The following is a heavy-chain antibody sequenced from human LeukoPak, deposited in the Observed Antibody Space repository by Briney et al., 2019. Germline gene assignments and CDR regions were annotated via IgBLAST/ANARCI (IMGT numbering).Heavy chain of an antibody. CDR3: ARDMSKAVAGYSY. V-gene: IGHV1-2*02. Sequence: ASVKVSCKASGYTFIAYFMHWVRQAPGQGLEWMGWISPERGGTNYAQRFQGRVTMTRDTSTNTVYMELSGLTSDDTAIYYCARDMSKAVAGYSYWGQGTLVTVSS. CDR2: ISPERGGT. D-gene: IGHD6-19*01. J-gene: IGHJ4*02. CDR1: GYTFIAYF.